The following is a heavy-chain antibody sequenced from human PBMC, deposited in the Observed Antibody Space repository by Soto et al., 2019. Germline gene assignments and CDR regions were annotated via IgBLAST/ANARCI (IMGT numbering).Heavy chain of an antibody. V-gene: IGHV4-39*01. CDR2: INYGGST. CDR3: ARHSRYCSGGTCYSFDY. J-gene: IGHJ4*02. D-gene: IGHD2-15*01. Sequence: PSETLSLTCTVSGGSLSNSNYHWGWIRQPPGKGLEWIGSINYGGSTYYTPPLKSRVTISVDTSKNQVSLKLSSVTAADTAVYYCARHSRYCSGGTCYSFDYWGQGTLVTVS. CDR1: GGSLSNSNYH.